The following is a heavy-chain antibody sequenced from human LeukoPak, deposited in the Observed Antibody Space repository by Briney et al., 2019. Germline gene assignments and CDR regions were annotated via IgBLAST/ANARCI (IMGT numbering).Heavy chain of an antibody. CDR3: ARGGVQLSLHDNWFDP. D-gene: IGHD5-18*01. Sequence: SETLSLTCAVYGGSFSGYYWSWIRQPPGKGLEWIGEINHSGSTNYNPSLKSRVTISVDTSENQFSLKLSSVTAADTAVYYCARGGVQLSLHDNWFDPWGQGTLVTVSS. J-gene: IGHJ5*02. CDR2: INHSGST. CDR1: GGSFSGYY. V-gene: IGHV4-34*01.